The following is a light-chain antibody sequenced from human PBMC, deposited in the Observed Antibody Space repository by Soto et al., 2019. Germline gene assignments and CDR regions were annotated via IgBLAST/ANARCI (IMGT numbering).Light chain of an antibody. CDR3: QSYDSSLSVSV. V-gene: IGLV1-40*01. Sequence: QLVLTQPPSVSGAPGQRVTISCTGSSSNIGTGYDVHWYQQLPGTAPKLLIYDNSNRPSGVPDRFSGSKSGTSASLAITGLQAEDEADYYCQSYDSSLSVSVFGGGTKLTVL. CDR2: DNS. J-gene: IGLJ2*01. CDR1: SSNIGTGYD.